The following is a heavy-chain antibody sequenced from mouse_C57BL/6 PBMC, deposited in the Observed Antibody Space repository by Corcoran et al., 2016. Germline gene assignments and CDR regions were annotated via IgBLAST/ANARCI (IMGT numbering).Heavy chain of an antibody. CDR3: ARFASAGAWFAY. V-gene: IGHV9-3*01. CDR1: GYTFTTYG. Sequence: QIQLVQSGPELKKPGETVKISCKASGYTFTTYGMSWVKQAPGKGLKWMSWINTYSGVPTYADDFKGRFAFSLETYASTAYLQINNLKNEDTATYFCARFASAGAWFAYWGQGTLVTVSA. D-gene: IGHD1-1*02. CDR2: INTYSGVP. J-gene: IGHJ3*01.